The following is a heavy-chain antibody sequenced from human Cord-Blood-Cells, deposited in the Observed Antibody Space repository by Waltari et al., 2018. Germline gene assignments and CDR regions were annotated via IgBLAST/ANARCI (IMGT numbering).Heavy chain of an antibody. D-gene: IGHD4-17*01. CDR2: IYYSGST. CDR1: GGSISSGDYY. J-gene: IGHJ5*02. CDR3: ARGAVTTSSSMLGHWFDP. Sequence: QVQLQESGPGLVKPSQTLSLTCTVSGGSISSGDYYWSWIRQPPGKGLEWIGYIYYSGSTYYNPSLKSRVTISVDTSKNQFSLKLSSVTAADTAVYYCARGAVTTSSSMLGHWFDPWGQGTLVTVSS. V-gene: IGHV4-30-4*01.